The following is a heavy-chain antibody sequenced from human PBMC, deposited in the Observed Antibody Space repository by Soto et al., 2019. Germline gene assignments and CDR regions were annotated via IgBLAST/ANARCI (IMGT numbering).Heavy chain of an antibody. J-gene: IGHJ4*02. D-gene: IGHD6-19*01. CDR2: IIPIFGTA. CDR1: GGTFSSYA. CDR3: ARDGIGVVAGTGHYYFDY. V-gene: IGHV1-69*13. Sequence: SVKVSCKASGGTFSSYAISWVRQAPGQGLEWMGGIIPIFGTANYAQKFQGRVTITADESTSTAYMELSSLRSEDTAVYYCARDGIGVVAGTGHYYFDYWGQGTQVTVSS.